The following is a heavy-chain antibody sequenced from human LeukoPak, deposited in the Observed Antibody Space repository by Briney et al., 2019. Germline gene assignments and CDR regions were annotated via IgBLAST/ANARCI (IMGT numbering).Heavy chain of an antibody. D-gene: IGHD3-16*01. CDR2: ISSSSSTI. CDR3: ARVVWGQNPYYLDN. J-gene: IGHJ4*02. CDR1: GFTFSSYA. V-gene: IGHV3-48*01. Sequence: GGSLRLSCAASGFTFSSYAMSWVRQAPGKGLEWVSYISSSSSTIHYADSVKGRFTISRDNAKNSVYLQMNSLRVEDTATYYCARVVWGQNPYYLDNWGQGTLVTVSS.